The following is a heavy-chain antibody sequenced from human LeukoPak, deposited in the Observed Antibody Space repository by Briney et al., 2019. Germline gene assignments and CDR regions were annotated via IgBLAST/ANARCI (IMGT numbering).Heavy chain of an antibody. CDR1: GFTFSSYW. J-gene: IGHJ4*02. CDR2: IKVDGSEK. V-gene: IGHV3-7*01. Sequence: GGSLRLSCAASGFTFSSYWMTWVRQAPGKGLEWVANIKVDGSEKYYVDSVEGRFTISRDNAKNSLYLQMNNLRADDTAVYYCARASVLGPNTDYWGQGTLVTVSS. D-gene: IGHD2-2*01. CDR3: ARASVLGPNTDY.